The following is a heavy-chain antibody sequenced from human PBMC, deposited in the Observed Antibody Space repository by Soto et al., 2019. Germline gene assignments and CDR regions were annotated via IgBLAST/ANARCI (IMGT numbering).Heavy chain of an antibody. CDR1: GDSISNNY. Sequence: QAQLQESGPGLVKPSETLSLTCSVSGDSISNNYWSWIRQPPGKGLEWIAYISHSARTDYNPSLKSRITISLDTSKNQFSLKLSSVTAADTAVYYCARTQGSGVSDYWGQGTLLTVSS. V-gene: IGHV4-59*01. J-gene: IGHJ4*02. CDR3: ARTQGSGVSDY. CDR2: ISHSART. D-gene: IGHD3-3*01.